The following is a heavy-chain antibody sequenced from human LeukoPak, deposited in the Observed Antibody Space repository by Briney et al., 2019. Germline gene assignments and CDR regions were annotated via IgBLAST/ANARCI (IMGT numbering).Heavy chain of an antibody. CDR2: ISGSGNNA. J-gene: IGHJ5*02. V-gene: IGHV3-23*01. CDR1: GFTFSSYA. D-gene: IGHD6-19*01. CDR3: AKGNQWLLHQNWFDP. Sequence: GGSLRLSCAASGFTFSSYAMSWVRQAPGQGLEWVSAISGSGNNAYYADSVKGRFTVSRDNSQNTVYLQMNSLRAEDTAVYFCAKGNQWLLHQNWFDPWGQGTQVTVSS.